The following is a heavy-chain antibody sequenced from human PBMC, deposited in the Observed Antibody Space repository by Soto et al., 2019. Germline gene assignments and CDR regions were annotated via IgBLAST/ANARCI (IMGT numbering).Heavy chain of an antibody. J-gene: IGHJ6*02. D-gene: IGHD3-10*01. CDR2: IYPSDSDT. CDR3: EILVGRGVYYYGMDV. V-gene: IGHV5-51*01. CDR1: GYSLTSYW. Sequence: GESLETSFKGSGYSLTSYWNGWVRPMPGKGREWMGIIYPSDSDTRYSPTVQGKVTISADKSISTAYLQSSSLKATDIDMYYCEILVGRGVYYYGMDVSGQGTPVTVSS.